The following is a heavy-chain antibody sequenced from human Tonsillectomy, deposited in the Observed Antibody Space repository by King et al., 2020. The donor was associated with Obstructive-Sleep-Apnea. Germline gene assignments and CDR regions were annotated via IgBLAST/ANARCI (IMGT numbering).Heavy chain of an antibody. D-gene: IGHD3-22*01. CDR1: GFIFSDYY. J-gene: IGHJ4*02. CDR3: ARDSPPYYYDSSGYYSTYFDY. CDR2: SSSSNSYK. Sequence: VQLVESGGGLVKPGGSLRLSCAASGFIFSDYYMSWIRQAPGKGLEWVSYSSSSNSYKNYADSVKGRFTIPRDNAKNSLYLQMNSLRAEDTAVYYCARDSPPYYYDSSGYYSTYFDYWGQGTLVTVSS. V-gene: IGHV3-11*06.